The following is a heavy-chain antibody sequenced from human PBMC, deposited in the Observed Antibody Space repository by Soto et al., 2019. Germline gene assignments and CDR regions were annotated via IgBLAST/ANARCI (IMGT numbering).Heavy chain of an antibody. D-gene: IGHD4-17*01. CDR2: INAGNGNT. CDR3: ARVPRFNYGDYYFDY. V-gene: IGHV1-3*01. J-gene: IGHJ4*02. Sequence: ASVKVSCKASGYTFTSYAMHWVRQAPGQRLEWMGWINAGNGNTKYSQKFQGRVTITRDTSASTAYMELSSLRSEDTAVYYCARVPRFNYGDYYFDYWGQGTLVTVSS. CDR1: GYTFTSYA.